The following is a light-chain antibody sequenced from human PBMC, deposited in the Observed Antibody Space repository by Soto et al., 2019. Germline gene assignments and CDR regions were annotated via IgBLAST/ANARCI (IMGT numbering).Light chain of an antibody. Sequence: EIVLTQSPATLSLSPGERATLSCRAGQSVSSSLAWYQQKPGHSPRLLIYEASRRATGVPARFSGSGSGTDFTHTISSLEPEDFAVYYCQQRFNWPRTFGQGTKVEIK. CDR2: EAS. CDR3: QQRFNWPRT. V-gene: IGKV3-11*01. J-gene: IGKJ1*01. CDR1: QSVSSS.